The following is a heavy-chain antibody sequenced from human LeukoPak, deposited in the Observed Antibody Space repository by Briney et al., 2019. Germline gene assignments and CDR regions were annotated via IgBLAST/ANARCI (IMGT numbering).Heavy chain of an antibody. J-gene: IGHJ4*02. Sequence: PGGSLRLSCAASGFTFSSYAMHWVRQAPGKGLEWVAVISYDGSNKYYADSVKGRFTISRDNSKNTLYLQMNSLRAEDTAVYYCAKGVDYFDYWGQGTLVTVSS. CDR3: AKGVDYFDY. V-gene: IGHV3-30-3*01. CDR1: GFTFSSYA. CDR2: ISYDGSNK.